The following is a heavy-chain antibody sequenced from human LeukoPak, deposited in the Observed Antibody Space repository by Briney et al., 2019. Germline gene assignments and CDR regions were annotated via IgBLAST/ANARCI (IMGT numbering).Heavy chain of an antibody. Sequence: GGSLRLSCAASGFTFSSYGMHWVRRAPGKGLEWVAVIWYDGSNKYYADSVKGRFTISRDNSKNTLYLQMNSLRAEDTAVYYCARGYSSGFILDYWGQGTLVTVSS. CDR2: IWYDGSNK. CDR1: GFTFSSYG. V-gene: IGHV3-33*01. J-gene: IGHJ4*02. D-gene: IGHD3-22*01. CDR3: ARGYSSGFILDY.